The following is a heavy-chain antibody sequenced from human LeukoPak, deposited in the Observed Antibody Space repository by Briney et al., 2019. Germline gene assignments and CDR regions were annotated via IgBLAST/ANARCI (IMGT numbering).Heavy chain of an antibody. Sequence: SETLSLTCTVSGVPISTYYWSWIRQPPGKGLEWIGYIDYSGSTKNPSLKSRVSISVDTSKNQFSLKLSSVTAADTAVYLCARHGSAYSSDYWGQGTLVTVSS. J-gene: IGHJ4*02. CDR3: ARHGSAYSSDY. D-gene: IGHD6-25*01. CDR1: GVPISTYY. CDR2: IDYSGST. V-gene: IGHV4-59*08.